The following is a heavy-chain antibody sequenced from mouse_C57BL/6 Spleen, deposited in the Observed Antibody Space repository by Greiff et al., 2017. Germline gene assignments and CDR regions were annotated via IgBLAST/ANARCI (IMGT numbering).Heavy chain of an antibody. CDR1: GYTFTDYN. CDR2: INPNNGGT. D-gene: IGHD1-1*01. V-gene: IGHV1-22*01. Sequence: VQLQQSGPELVKPGASVKMSCKASGYTFTDYNMHWVKQSHGKSLEWIGYINPNNGGTSYNQKFKGKATLTVNKSSSTAYMELRSLTSEDSSVYYCARSATTVVVGRFDYWGQGTTLTVSS. CDR3: ARSATTVVVGRFDY. J-gene: IGHJ2*01.